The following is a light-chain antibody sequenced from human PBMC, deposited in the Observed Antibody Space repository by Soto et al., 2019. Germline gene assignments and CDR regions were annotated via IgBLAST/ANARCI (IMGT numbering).Light chain of an antibody. CDR3: QHYCSSGT. CDR1: QSVSNNY. CDR2: GAS. Sequence: EIVLTQSPGTLSLSPGERATLSCRASQSVSNNYLAWYQQKPGQAPRLLIYGASNRATGIPDRFSGSGSGTGFTLTISRLEPEDFAVYCCQHYCSSGTFGQGTMVEIK. J-gene: IGKJ1*01. V-gene: IGKV3-20*01.